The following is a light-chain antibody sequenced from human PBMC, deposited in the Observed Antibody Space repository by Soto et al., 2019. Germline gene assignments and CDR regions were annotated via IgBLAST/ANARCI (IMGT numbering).Light chain of an antibody. CDR2: AAS. V-gene: IGKV1-39*01. CDR1: QSISSY. Sequence: DIQMTQSPSSLSASVGDRVTITCRASQSISSYLNWYQQKPGKAPKLLIYAASSLQSGVPSRFSGSGSGTDFTLTISSLQPEDFATYYCQQSYSTLRFGQGTKVDI. CDR3: QQSYSTLR. J-gene: IGKJ1*01.